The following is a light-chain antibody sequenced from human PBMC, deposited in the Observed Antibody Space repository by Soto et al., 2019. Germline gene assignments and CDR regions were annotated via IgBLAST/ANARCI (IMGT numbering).Light chain of an antibody. CDR3: QSYDSSLSGYV. Sequence: QSVLTQPPSASGTPGQRVTISCSGSGSNIGSNTVNWYQQLPGTAPKLLIYSNNQRPSGVPDRFSGSKSGTSASLAISGLQSEDEADYYCQSYDSSLSGYVFGTGTKVTVL. CDR1: GSNIGSNT. CDR2: SNN. J-gene: IGLJ1*01. V-gene: IGLV1-44*01.